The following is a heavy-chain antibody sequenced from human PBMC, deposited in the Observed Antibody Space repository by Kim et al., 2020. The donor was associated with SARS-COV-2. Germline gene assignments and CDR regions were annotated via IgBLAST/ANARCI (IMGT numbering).Heavy chain of an antibody. V-gene: IGHV4-59*08. CDR2: IYYSGST. CDR3: ARRTAVEGLPDY. Sequence: SETLSLTCTVSGGSISSYYWSWIRQPPGKGLEWIGYIYYSGSTNYNPSLKSRVTISVDTSKNQFSLKLSSVTAADTAVYYCARRTAVEGLPDYWGQGTLVTVSS. J-gene: IGHJ4*02. CDR1: GGSISSYY. D-gene: IGHD6-19*01.